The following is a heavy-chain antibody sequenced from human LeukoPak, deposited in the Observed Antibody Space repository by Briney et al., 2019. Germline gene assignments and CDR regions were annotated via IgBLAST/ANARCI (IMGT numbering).Heavy chain of an antibody. CDR1: GFTFSSSA. V-gene: IGHV3-23*01. Sequence: GGSLRLSCAASGFTFSSSAMSWARQAPGKGLEWVSAISNNGGYTYYADSVQGRFTISRDNSKSTLCLQMNSLRAEDTAVYYCAKQLGYCSDGSCYFPYWGQGTLVTVSS. D-gene: IGHD2-15*01. J-gene: IGHJ4*02. CDR3: AKQLGYCSDGSCYFPY. CDR2: ISNNGGYT.